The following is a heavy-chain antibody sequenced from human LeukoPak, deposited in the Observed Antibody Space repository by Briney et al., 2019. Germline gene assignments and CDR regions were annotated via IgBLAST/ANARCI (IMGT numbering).Heavy chain of an antibody. Sequence: PGGSLRLSCAASGFTFSIYGMHWVRQAPGRGLEWVAFIRYDGSNQFYADSVKGRFTTSRDNAKNSLYLQMNSLRAEDTAMYYCARDLFDWGQGTLVTVSS. CDR2: IRYDGSNQ. D-gene: IGHD2-21*01. J-gene: IGHJ4*02. V-gene: IGHV3-30*02. CDR3: ARDLFD. CDR1: GFTFSIYG.